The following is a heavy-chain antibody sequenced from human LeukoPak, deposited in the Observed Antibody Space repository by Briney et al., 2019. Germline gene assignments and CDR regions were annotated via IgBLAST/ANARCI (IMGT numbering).Heavy chain of an antibody. Sequence: HPGGSLRLPCAASGFTFSSYAMHWVRPAPGKGLEWVAVISYDGSNKYYADSVKGRFTISRDNSKNTLYLQMDSLRAEDTAVYYCALAERYYYDSSGPSRAYNWFDPWGQGTLVTVSS. J-gene: IGHJ5*02. CDR1: GFTFSSYA. CDR3: ALAERYYYDSSGPSRAYNWFDP. CDR2: ISYDGSNK. D-gene: IGHD3-22*01. V-gene: IGHV3-30-3*01.